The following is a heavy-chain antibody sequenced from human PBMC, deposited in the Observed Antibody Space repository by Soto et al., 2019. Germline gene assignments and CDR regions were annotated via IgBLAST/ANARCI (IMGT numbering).Heavy chain of an antibody. D-gene: IGHD6-19*01. CDR3: ARDEIAVAGLDY. CDR1: GFTFSSYA. CDR2: ISYDGSNK. J-gene: IGHJ4*02. Sequence: GSLRLSCAASGFTFSSYAMHWVRQAPGKGLEWVAVISYDGSNKYYADSVKGRFTISRDNSKNTLYLQMNSLRAEDTAVYYCARDEIAVAGLDYWGQGTLVTVSS. V-gene: IGHV3-30-3*01.